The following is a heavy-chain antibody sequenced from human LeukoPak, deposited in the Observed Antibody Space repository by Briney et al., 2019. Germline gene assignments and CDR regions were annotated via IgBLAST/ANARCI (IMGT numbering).Heavy chain of an antibody. Sequence: SETLSLTCAVSGGSISSYYWSWIRQPAGKGLEWIGGIYTSGSTNYNPSLKSRVTMSVDTSKNQFSLKLSSVTAADTAVYYCARFMYSGSSDAFDIWGQGTMVTVSS. CDR1: GGSISSYY. J-gene: IGHJ3*02. CDR3: ARFMYSGSSDAFDI. V-gene: IGHV4-4*07. CDR2: IYTSGST. D-gene: IGHD1-26*01.